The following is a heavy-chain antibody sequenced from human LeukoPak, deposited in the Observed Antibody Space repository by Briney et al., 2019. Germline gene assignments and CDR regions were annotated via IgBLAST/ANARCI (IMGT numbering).Heavy chain of an antibody. CDR2: IVVGSGNT. V-gene: IGHV1-58*02. CDR1: GFTSTSSA. D-gene: IGHD6-13*01. Sequence: SVKASCKASGFTSTSSAMQWVRQPRGRRRVWIGWIVVGSGNTNYAQKFQERVTVTRDMSTSTAYMELSSLRCEVTAVYYWARAGNEAAAGSFDYWGQGTLVTVSS. CDR3: ARAGNEAAAGSFDY. J-gene: IGHJ4*02.